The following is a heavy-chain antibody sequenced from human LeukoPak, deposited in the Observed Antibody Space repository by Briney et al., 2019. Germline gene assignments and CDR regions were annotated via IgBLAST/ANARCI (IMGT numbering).Heavy chain of an antibody. V-gene: IGHV3-23*01. Sequence: GSLRLSCAASGFTFTTNAMSWVRQARGKGLEWVSAISGRTGATYYADSEKGRFTISRDNSKSTLYLQMDSLRAEDTAVYYCAKCGNSGCHLIDYWGQGTLVTVSS. CDR1: GFTFTTNA. CDR3: AKCGNSGCHLIDY. J-gene: IGHJ4*02. CDR2: ISGRTGAT. D-gene: IGHD5-12*01.